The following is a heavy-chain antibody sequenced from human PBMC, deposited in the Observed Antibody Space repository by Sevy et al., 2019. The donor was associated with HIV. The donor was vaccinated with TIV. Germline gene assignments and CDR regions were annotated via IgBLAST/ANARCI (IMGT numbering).Heavy chain of an antibody. CDR1: SGSISSYY. V-gene: IGHV4-59*08. D-gene: IGHD3-22*01. J-gene: IGHJ4*02. CDR3: ARHGLVYYYDSSGYFDY. Sequence: SETLSLTCTVSSGSISSYYWSWIRQPPGKGLEWIGYIYYTGSTNYNPSLKSRVTISVDTSKNQFSLKLSSVTAADTAVYYCARHGLVYYYDSSGYFDYWGQGTLVTVSS. CDR2: IYYTGST.